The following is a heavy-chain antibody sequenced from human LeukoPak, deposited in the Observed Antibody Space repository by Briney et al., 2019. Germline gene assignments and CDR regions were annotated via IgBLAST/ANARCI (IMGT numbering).Heavy chain of an antibody. CDR3: ARRAQRSSSWYLNWFDP. V-gene: IGHV4-34*01. CDR2: INHSGST. J-gene: IGHJ5*02. D-gene: IGHD6-13*01. CDR1: GGSFSGYY. Sequence: SETLSLTCAVYGGSFSGYYWSWIRQPPGKGLEWIGEINHSGSTNYNPSLKSRVTISVDTSKNQFSLKLSSVTAADTAVYYCARRAQRSSSWYLNWFDPWGQGTLVTVSS.